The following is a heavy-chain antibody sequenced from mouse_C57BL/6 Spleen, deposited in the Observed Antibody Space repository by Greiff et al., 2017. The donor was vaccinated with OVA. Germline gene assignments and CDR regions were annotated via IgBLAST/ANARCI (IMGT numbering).Heavy chain of an antibody. CDR1: GYTFTSYG. CDR3: AREGNHYYGSSDGYFDV. D-gene: IGHD1-1*01. Sequence: EVQLQESGAELVRPGSSVKMSCKTSGYTFTSYGINWVKQRPGQGLEWIGYIYIGNGYTEYNEKFKGKATLTSDTSSSTAYMQLSSLTSEDSAIYFCAREGNHYYGSSDGYFDVWGTGTTVTVSS. CDR2: IYIGNGYT. V-gene: IGHV1-58*01. J-gene: IGHJ1*03.